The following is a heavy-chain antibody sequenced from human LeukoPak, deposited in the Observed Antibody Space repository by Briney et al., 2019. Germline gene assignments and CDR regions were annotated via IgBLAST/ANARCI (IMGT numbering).Heavy chain of an antibody. D-gene: IGHD5-18*01. CDR3: ARNPLPYTYGGVGYAPPAVYFDY. Sequence: GGSLRLSCAASGFTFSSYEMNWVRQAPGKGLEWVSYISSSGSTIYYADSVKGRFTISRDNAKNSLYLQMNSLRAEDTAVYYCARNPLPYTYGGVGYAPPAVYFDYWGQGTLVTVSS. J-gene: IGHJ4*02. CDR1: GFTFSSYE. V-gene: IGHV3-48*03. CDR2: ISSSGSTI.